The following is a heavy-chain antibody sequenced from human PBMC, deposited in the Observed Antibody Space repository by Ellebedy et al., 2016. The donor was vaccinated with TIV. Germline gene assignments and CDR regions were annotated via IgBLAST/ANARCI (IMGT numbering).Heavy chain of an antibody. Sequence: ASVKVSXXASGYTFTIYYMHWVRQAPGQGLEWMGVINPSDGSTTYAQNFQGRVTMTRDTSTSTLYMELSSLRSEDTAVYYCARGSRSILSTVATYPDYWGQGTLVIVSS. CDR3: ARGSRSILSTVATYPDY. V-gene: IGHV1-46*01. D-gene: IGHD4-17*01. CDR1: GYTFTIYY. CDR2: INPSDGST. J-gene: IGHJ4*02.